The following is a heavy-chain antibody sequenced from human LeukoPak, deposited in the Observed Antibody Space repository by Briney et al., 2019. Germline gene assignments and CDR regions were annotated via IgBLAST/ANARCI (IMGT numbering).Heavy chain of an antibody. J-gene: IGHJ4*02. CDR1: GYTFTGYY. Sequence: GASVKVSCKASGYTFTGYYMHWVRQAPGQGLEWMGWINPNSGGTNYAQKFQGRVTMTRDTSISTAYMELSRLRSDDTAVYYCARVFGERYCSGGSCYYPDYWGQGTLVTVSS. CDR3: ARVFGERYCSGGSCYYPDY. V-gene: IGHV1-2*02. CDR2: INPNSGGT. D-gene: IGHD2-15*01.